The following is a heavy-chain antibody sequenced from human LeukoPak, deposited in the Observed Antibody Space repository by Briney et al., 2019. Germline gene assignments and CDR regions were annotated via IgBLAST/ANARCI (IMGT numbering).Heavy chain of an antibody. D-gene: IGHD2-15*01. Sequence: SETLSLTCTVSGGSISSYYWSWIRQPPGKGLKWIGYIYYSGSTNYNPSLKNRVTISVDTSKNQFSLKLSSVTAADTAVYYCARFCSGGSCYSLVENWFDPWGQGTLVTVSS. CDR1: GGSISSYY. J-gene: IGHJ5*02. V-gene: IGHV4-59*01. CDR3: ARFCSGGSCYSLVENWFDP. CDR2: IYYSGST.